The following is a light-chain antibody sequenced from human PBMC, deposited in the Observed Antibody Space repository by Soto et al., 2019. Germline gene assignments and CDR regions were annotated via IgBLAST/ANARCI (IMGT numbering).Light chain of an antibody. CDR1: QSVSSY. Sequence: EIVLAQSPATLSLSPGEVATLSCSASQSVSSYLAWYQQKPGQAPRLLIYDASNRATGIPARFSGSGSGTEFTLTISSLQPEDVATYFCQKYNTYSGTFGQGTKVDIK. V-gene: IGKV3-11*01. CDR3: QKYNTYSGT. CDR2: DAS. J-gene: IGKJ1*01.